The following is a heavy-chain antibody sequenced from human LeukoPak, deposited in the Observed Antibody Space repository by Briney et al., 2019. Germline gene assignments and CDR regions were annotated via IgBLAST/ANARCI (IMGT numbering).Heavy chain of an antibody. CDR1: GYTFTNYE. D-gene: IGHD3-22*01. CDR2: MNPNSGDT. J-gene: IGHJ4*02. Sequence: ASVKVSCKASGYTFTNYEINWVRQAIGQGLEWMGWMNPNSGDTAFAQKFQGRITMTRSTSISTAYMELSSLTSEDTAVYYRARGLGTYDSSELTWPMISFWGQGTLVAVSS. V-gene: IGHV1-8*01. CDR3: ARGLGTYDSSELTWPMISF.